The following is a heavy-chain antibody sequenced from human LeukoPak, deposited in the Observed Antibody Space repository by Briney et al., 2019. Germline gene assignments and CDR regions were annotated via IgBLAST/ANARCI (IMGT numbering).Heavy chain of an antibody. J-gene: IGHJ3*02. CDR2: IHPNTGGT. CDR3: ASEYKYDSSGANAFDI. D-gene: IGHD3-22*01. V-gene: IGHV1-2*02. CDR1: GYTFTGRY. Sequence: GASVKVSCKASGYTFTGRYIHWVRQAPGQGLEWMGWIHPNTGGTKYAQKFQGRVTMTRDTSSSTAYMELSSLRSADTAVYYCASEYKYDSSGANAFDIWGQGTMVTVSS.